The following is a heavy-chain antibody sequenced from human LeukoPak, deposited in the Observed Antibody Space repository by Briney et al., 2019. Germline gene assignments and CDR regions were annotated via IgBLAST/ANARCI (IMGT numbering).Heavy chain of an antibody. Sequence: GESLKISCKASGYSLINHWIGWVRQMPGKGLDWMGIIYPGNADVTYSPSFQGQVTISADKSTTTVYLQWSSLKASDTAMYYCARQGSYDNSGYSFDYWGQGTLVTVSS. D-gene: IGHD3-22*01. J-gene: IGHJ4*02. CDR1: GYSLINHW. CDR2: IYPGNADV. V-gene: IGHV5-51*01. CDR3: ARQGSYDNSGYSFDY.